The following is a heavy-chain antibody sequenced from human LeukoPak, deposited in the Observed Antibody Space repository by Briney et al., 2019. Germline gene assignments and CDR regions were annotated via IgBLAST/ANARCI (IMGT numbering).Heavy chain of an antibody. J-gene: IGHJ6*02. CDR3: ATHQSDIYYGMYV. CDR2: INPTSGGT. D-gene: IGHD2-15*01. CDR1: GYTFTDYH. Sequence: GASVKVSCKASGYTFTDYHMQWVRQAPGQGLEWMGCINPTSGGTTYAQKFQGRVSMTRDTSITTAYMELTSLRSDDTAVYYCATHQSDIYYGMYVWGQGTTVTVSS. V-gene: IGHV1-2*02.